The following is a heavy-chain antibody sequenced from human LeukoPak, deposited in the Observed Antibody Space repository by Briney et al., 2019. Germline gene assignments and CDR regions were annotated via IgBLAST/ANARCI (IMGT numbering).Heavy chain of an antibody. CDR2: IYTGRSGP. Sequence: GESLKISCQVSGYGFTSYCIGWVRRMPGKGREGWGIIYTGRSGPTYSPFFQGQVTISVEKSINPRYLQWSSLQATDPAIYYCGKSGDRVPLQDDVFDAWGQGTMVTVST. CDR3: GKSGDRVPLQDDVFDA. D-gene: IGHD1-26*01. J-gene: IGHJ3*01. V-gene: IGHV5-51*03. CDR1: GYGFTSYC.